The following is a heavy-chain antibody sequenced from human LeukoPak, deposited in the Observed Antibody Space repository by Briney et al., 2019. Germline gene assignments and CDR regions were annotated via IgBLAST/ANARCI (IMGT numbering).Heavy chain of an antibody. CDR1: GFTFSGYA. D-gene: IGHD6-19*01. CDR2: ISGSGGST. J-gene: IGHJ4*02. Sequence: GGSLRLSCAASGFTFSGYAMSWVRQAPGKGLEWVSAISGSGGSTYYADSVKGRFTISRDNSKNTLYLQVNSLRAEDTAVYYCAKDDGWYPLRGYFDYWGQGTLVTVSS. CDR3: AKDDGWYPLRGYFDY. V-gene: IGHV3-23*01.